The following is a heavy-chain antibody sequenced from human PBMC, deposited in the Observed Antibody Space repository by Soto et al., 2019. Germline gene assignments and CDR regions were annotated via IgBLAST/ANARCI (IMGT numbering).Heavy chain of an antibody. J-gene: IGHJ4*02. CDR3: ARWVAATFYFDY. CDR2: TSSSSSYI. Sequence: LRLSCAASGFTFSSYSMNWVRQAPGKGLEWVSSTSSSSSYIYYADSVKGRFTISRDNAKSSLYLQMNSLRAEDTAVYYCARWVAATFYFDYWVQGTLVTVSS. D-gene: IGHD2-15*01. CDR1: GFTFSSYS. V-gene: IGHV3-21*01.